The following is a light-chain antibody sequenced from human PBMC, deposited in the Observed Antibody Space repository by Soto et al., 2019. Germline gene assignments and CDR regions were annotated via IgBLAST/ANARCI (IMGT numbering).Light chain of an antibody. J-gene: IGLJ1*01. Sequence: QSALTQPASVSGSPGQSITISCTGTSSDVGGYNYVSWYQQHPGKAPKLMIYGVNNRPSGVSNRFSGSKSGNTASLTISGLQAEDEADYYCSSFTIITTYVFGTGTKVTVL. CDR2: GVN. V-gene: IGLV2-14*01. CDR3: SSFTIITTYV. CDR1: SSDVGGYNY.